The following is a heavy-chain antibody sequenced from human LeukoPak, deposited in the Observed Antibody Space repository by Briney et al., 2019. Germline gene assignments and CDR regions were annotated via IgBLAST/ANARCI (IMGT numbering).Heavy chain of an antibody. J-gene: IGHJ4*02. D-gene: IGHD3/OR15-3a*01. Sequence: ASVKVSCKASGYTFTGYYIHWVRQAPGQGLEWMGWIDPNTGGTTNAQKFQSRVTMTRDTSISTAYMELSSLTSDDTAVYYCARSTSDWLLQILDYWGQGTLVTVSS. CDR1: GYTFTGYY. CDR2: IDPNTGGT. CDR3: ARSTSDWLLQILDY. V-gene: IGHV1-2*02.